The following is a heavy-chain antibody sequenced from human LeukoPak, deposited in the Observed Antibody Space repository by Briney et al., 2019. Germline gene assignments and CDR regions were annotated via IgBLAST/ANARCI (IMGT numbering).Heavy chain of an antibody. J-gene: IGHJ4*02. CDR2: INHSGST. Sequence: SETLSLTCAVYGGSFSGYYWSWIRQPPGKGLEWIGEINHSGSTNYNPSLKSRVTISVDTSKNQFPLKLSSVTAADTAVYYCASRKPYYGDYTDYWGQGTLVTVSS. CDR3: ASRKPYYGDYTDY. CDR1: GGSFSGYY. V-gene: IGHV4-34*01. D-gene: IGHD4-17*01.